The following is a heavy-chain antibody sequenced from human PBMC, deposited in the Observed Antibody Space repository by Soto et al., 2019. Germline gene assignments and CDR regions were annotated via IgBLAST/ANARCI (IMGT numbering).Heavy chain of an antibody. V-gene: IGHV5-51*01. J-gene: IGHJ3*02. CDR2: IFPGDSDT. Sequence: EVQLVQSGAEAKKPGESLKISCKGSGYNFVTYWIGWVRQMPVKGLEWMGMIFPGDSDTKESPSLQGQITMSVDKSDNSAYLQLGSLKASDTAIYYCAAAYSPGPDAFDIWGQGTMVTVYS. CDR3: AAAYSPGPDAFDI. CDR1: GYNFVTYW. D-gene: IGHD2-21*01.